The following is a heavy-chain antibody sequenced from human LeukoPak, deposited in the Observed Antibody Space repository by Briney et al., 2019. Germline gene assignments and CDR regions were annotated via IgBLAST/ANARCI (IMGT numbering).Heavy chain of an antibody. CDR2: ISNNGGYT. CDR1: GFTFSSSA. Sequence: GGSLRLSCAASGFTFSSSAMSWVRQAPGKGLEWVSAISNNGGYTYYADSVKGRFTISRDNSKNTLYLQMNSLRAEDTAVYYCAKGPYYDILTGYGDYWGQGTLVTVSS. CDR3: AKGPYYDILTGYGDY. D-gene: IGHD3-9*01. J-gene: IGHJ4*02. V-gene: IGHV3-23*01.